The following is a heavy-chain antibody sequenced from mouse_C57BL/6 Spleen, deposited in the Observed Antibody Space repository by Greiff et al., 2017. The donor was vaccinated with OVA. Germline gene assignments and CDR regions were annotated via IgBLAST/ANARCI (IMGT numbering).Heavy chain of an antibody. CDR2: IIPGSGST. V-gene: IGHV1-9*01. Sequence: QVQLQQSGAELMKPGASVKLSCKATGYTFTGYWIEWVKQRPGHGLEWIGEIIPGSGSTNYTEKLKGKATFTADTSSTTAYMQLSSRTTEDSAIYYCAAGESYGYRGDVWGKGTTLTVSS. J-gene: IGHJ2*01. CDR3: AAGESYGYRGDV. D-gene: IGHD3-3*01. CDR1: GYTFTGYW.